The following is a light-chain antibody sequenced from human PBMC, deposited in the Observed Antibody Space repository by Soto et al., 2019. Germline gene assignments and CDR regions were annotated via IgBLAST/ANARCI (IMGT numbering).Light chain of an antibody. CDR2: EVF. J-gene: IGLJ1*01. CDR3: KSYAGSNTYV. V-gene: IGLV2-8*01. CDR1: KSDIGGDDF. Sequence: QSVLTQPPSASGSPGQSVTISCTGTKSDIGGDDFVSWYQHRPGKPPRLILYEVFHRPSGVPDRFSGPKSGNTASLTVSGLQAADEADYFCKSYAGSNTYVFGSGTKVTVL.